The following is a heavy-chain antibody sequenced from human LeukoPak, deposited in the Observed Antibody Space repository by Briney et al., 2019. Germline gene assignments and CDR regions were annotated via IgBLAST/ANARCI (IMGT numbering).Heavy chain of an antibody. Sequence: GGSLRLSCAASGFTFSSYGMHWVRQAPGKGLEGVAVISYDGSNKYYADSVKGRFTISRDNSKNTLYLQMNSLRAEDAAVYYCARGLPIDYWGQGTLVTVSS. CDR2: ISYDGSNK. J-gene: IGHJ4*02. CDR1: GFTFSSYG. CDR3: ARGLPIDY. V-gene: IGHV3-30*03. D-gene: IGHD5-12*01.